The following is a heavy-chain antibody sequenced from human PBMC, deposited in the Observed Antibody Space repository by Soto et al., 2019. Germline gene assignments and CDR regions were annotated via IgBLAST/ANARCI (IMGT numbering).Heavy chain of an antibody. J-gene: IGHJ5*02. D-gene: IGHD3-9*01. CDR3: ARYVNPYDTAVWFDP. Sequence: QVQLQESGPGLVKPSETLSLTCTVSGGSTRNYFWSWIRKPPGKGLEWIGCIYYSGTTNYNSSLKSRVTISLDTSKNQFSLRLRYVTAADTAVYYCARYVNPYDTAVWFDPWGQGTLVTVSS. V-gene: IGHV4-59*01. CDR2: IYYSGTT. CDR1: GGSTRNYF.